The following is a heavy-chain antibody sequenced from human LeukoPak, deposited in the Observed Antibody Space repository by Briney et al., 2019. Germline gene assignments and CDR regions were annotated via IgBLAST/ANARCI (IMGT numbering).Heavy chain of an antibody. D-gene: IGHD2-15*01. V-gene: IGHV4-34*01. CDR3: VRAFGGNSDY. CDR2: INHSGST. CDR1: GGSFSGYY. J-gene: IGHJ4*02. Sequence: SETLSLTCAVYGGSFSGYYWSWIRQPPGKGLEWIGEINHSGSTNYNPSLKSRVTISVDTSKNQFSLKLSSMTAADTAVYYCVRAFGGNSDYWGQGTLVTVSS.